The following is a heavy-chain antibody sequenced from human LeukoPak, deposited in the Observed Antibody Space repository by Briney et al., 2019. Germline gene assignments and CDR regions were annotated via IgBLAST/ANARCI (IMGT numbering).Heavy chain of an antibody. Sequence: GGSLRLSCAASGFTFSSYGMSWVRQAPGKGLEWVSAISGSGGSTYYADSVKGRFTISRDNSKNTLYLQMNSLRAEDTAVCYCARARRGYSYVLDYWGQGTLVTVSS. J-gene: IGHJ4*02. D-gene: IGHD5-18*01. CDR1: GFTFSSYG. CDR3: ARARRGYSYVLDY. CDR2: ISGSGGST. V-gene: IGHV3-23*01.